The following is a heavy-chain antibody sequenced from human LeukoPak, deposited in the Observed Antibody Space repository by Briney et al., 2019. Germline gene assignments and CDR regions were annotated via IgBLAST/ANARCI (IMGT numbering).Heavy chain of an antibody. D-gene: IGHD3-10*01. CDR1: GGSFSGYY. Sequence: SETLSLTCAVYGGSFSGYYWSWIRQPPGKGLEWIGEINHSGSTNYNPSLKSRVTISVDTSKNQFPLKLSSVTAADTAVYYCASRGTKRTYYGSGSYSTRGVRRFDYWGQGTLVTVSS. CDR3: ASRGTKRTYYGSGSYSTRGVRRFDY. CDR2: INHSGST. V-gene: IGHV4-34*01. J-gene: IGHJ4*02.